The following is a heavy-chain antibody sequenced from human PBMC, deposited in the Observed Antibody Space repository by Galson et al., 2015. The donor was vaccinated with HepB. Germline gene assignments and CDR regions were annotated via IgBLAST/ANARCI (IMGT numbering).Heavy chain of an antibody. CDR1: GGTFSSYA. J-gene: IGHJ4*02. Sequence: SVKVSCKASGGTFSSYAISWVRQVPGQSLEWMGGIIPIFTTANYAQEFQGRVTITADKSTSTVSMELSSLRSEDTAIYYCAREGTKDTYAYYDFDYWGQGTLVTVSS. CDR3: AREGTKDTYAYYDFDY. CDR2: IIPIFTTA. V-gene: IGHV1-69*06. D-gene: IGHD3-16*01.